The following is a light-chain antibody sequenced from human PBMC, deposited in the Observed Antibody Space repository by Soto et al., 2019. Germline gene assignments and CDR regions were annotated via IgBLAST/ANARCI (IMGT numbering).Light chain of an antibody. Sequence: QSALTQPRSVSGSPGQSVTISCTGTSSDVGDYNYVSWYQQHPGKAPKLLIYAVNMRPSGVPDRFSGSKSGNTASLTISGCQAEDEADYSCCSYAGSYTWVFGGGTKVTVL. V-gene: IGLV2-11*01. CDR3: CSYAGSYTWV. CDR2: AVN. CDR1: SSDVGDYNY. J-gene: IGLJ3*02.